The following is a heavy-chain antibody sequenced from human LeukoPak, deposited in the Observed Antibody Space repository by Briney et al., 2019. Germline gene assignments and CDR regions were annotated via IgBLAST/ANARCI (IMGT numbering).Heavy chain of an antibody. J-gene: IGHJ4*02. Sequence: SETLSLTCTVSGGSISSYYWSWIRQPPGKGLEWIGYIYYSGSTNYNPSLKSRVTISVDTSKNQFSLKLSSVTAADTAVYYCARSYYDFWSGYYGGYYFDYWGQGTLVTVSS. CDR1: GGSISSYY. V-gene: IGHV4-59*01. CDR2: IYYSGST. D-gene: IGHD3-3*01. CDR3: ARSYYDFWSGYYGGYYFDY.